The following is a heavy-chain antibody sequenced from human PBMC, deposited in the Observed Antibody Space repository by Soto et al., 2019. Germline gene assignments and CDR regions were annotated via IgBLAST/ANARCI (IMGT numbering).Heavy chain of an antibody. J-gene: IGHJ6*02. V-gene: IGHV1-69*06. CDR1: GGTFSSYA. CDR2: IIPIFGTA. D-gene: IGHD2-2*02. CDR3: ASGYCSSTSCYTWDYYYYGMDV. Sequence: QVQLVQSGAEVKKPGSSVKVSCKASGGTFSSYAISWVRQAPGQGLEWMGGIIPIFGTANYAQKFQGRVTITADKSTSTAYMGLSSLRSEDTAVYYCASGYCSSTSCYTWDYYYYGMDVWGQGTTVTVSS.